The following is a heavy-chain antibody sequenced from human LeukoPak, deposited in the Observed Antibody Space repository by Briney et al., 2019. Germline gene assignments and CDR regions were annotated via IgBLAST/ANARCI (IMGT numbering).Heavy chain of an antibody. Sequence: PSETLSLTCAVYGGSFSGYYWSWIRQPPGKGLEWIGEINHSGSTNYNPSLKSRVTISVDTSKNQFSLKLSSVTAADTAVYYCARLLGIVVVPAASLSWYFDLWGRGTLVTVSS. J-gene: IGHJ2*01. CDR1: GGSFSGYY. D-gene: IGHD2-2*01. CDR2: INHSGST. CDR3: ARLLGIVVVPAASLSWYFDL. V-gene: IGHV4-34*01.